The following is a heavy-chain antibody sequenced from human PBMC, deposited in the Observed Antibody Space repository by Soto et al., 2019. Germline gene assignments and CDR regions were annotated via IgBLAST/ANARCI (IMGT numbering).Heavy chain of an antibody. Sequence: EVQLVESGGGFIQAGGSLRLSCAASGFTFSDYSMNWVRQAPGRGLEWISFISTTPDIVFYADSVKGRFAISRDNARNSLFLQMNSLRAEDTAVYYCAKDRWVTTRSFDFWGHGTLVTVS. CDR3: AKDRWVTTRSFDF. D-gene: IGHD4-17*01. J-gene: IGHJ4*01. CDR2: ISTTPDIV. V-gene: IGHV3-48*01. CDR1: GFTFSDYS.